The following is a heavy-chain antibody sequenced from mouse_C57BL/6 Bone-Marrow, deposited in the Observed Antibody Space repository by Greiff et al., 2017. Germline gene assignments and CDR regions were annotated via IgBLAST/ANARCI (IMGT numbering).Heavy chain of an antibody. CDR3: TRRSNYVRYFDY. CDR2: IYPGNSDT. CDR1: GYTFTSYW. Sequence: EVQLQQSGTVLARPGASVKMSCKTSGYTFTSYWMHWVKQRPGQGLEWIGAIYPGNSDTSYNQKFKGKAKLTAVTSASTAYMELSSLTNEDSAVYYCTRRSNYVRYFDYWGQGTTLTVSS. J-gene: IGHJ2*01. V-gene: IGHV1-5*01. D-gene: IGHD2-5*01.